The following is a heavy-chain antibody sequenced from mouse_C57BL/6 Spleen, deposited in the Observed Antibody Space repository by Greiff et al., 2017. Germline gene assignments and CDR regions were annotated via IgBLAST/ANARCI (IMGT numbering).Heavy chain of an antibody. V-gene: IGHV2-5*01. CDR1: GFSLTSYG. CDR2: IWRGGST. J-gene: IGHJ2*01. D-gene: IGHD1-1*01. CDR3: AKNFGDYGSSPHFDY. Sequence: QVQLQQSGPGLVQPSQRLSITCTVSGFSLTSYGVHWVRQSPGKGLEWLGVIWRGGSTDYNAAFMSRLSITKDNSKSQVFFKMNSLQADDTAIYYCAKNFGDYGSSPHFDYWGQGTTLTVSS.